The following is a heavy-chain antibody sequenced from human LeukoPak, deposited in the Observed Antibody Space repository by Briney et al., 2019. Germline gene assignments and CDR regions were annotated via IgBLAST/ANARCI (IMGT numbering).Heavy chain of an antibody. CDR1: GYTFTGYY. D-gene: IGHD1-1*01. CDR2: INPNSGDT. V-gene: IGHV1-2*02. J-gene: IGHJ5*02. Sequence: ASVKVSCKAYGYTFTGYYIHWVRQAPGQGLEWMGSINPNSGDTSYAQKFQGRVTMTRDTSISTAYMELSSLISDDTALYYCARSVWYNNQPPGFDPLGQGTLVTVSS. CDR3: ARSVWYNNQPPGFDP.